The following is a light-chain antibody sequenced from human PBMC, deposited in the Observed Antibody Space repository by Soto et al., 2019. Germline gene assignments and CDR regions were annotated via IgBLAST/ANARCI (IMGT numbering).Light chain of an antibody. V-gene: IGKV3-20*01. CDR3: QQYGSSPIT. Sequence: EIVITQSPVTLSVSPGERATLFCRASQSVSINLAWYQQKPGQAPRFLIYGASSRATGIPDRFSGSGSGTDFTLTISRLEPEDFAVYYCQQYGSSPITFGQGTRLEIK. CDR2: GAS. J-gene: IGKJ5*01. CDR1: QSVSIN.